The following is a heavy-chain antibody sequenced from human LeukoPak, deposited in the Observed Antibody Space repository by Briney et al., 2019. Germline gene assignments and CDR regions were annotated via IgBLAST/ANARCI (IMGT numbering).Heavy chain of an antibody. V-gene: IGHV3-23*01. CDR3: AKGPRGSYRYRGLDY. J-gene: IGHJ4*02. CDR1: GFTFSSYA. Sequence: GGSLRLSCAASGFTFSSYAMSWVRQAPRKGLEWVSAISGSGGSTYYADSVKGRFTISRDNSKNTLYLQMNSLRAEDTAVYYCAKGPRGSYRYRGLDYWGQGTLVTVSS. CDR2: ISGSGGST. D-gene: IGHD3-16*02.